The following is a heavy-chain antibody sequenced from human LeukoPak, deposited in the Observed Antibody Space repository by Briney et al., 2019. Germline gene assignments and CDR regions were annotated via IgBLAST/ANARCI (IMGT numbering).Heavy chain of an antibody. D-gene: IGHD3-10*01. CDR3: ARGDYGSGSYYRFDP. CDR2: IYYSGST. Sequence: SETLSLTCTVSGGSISSYYWSWIRQPPGKGLAWIGYIYYSGSTNYNPSLKSRVTISVDTSKNQFSLKLSSVTAADTAVYYCARGDYGSGSYYRFDPWGQGTLVTVSS. CDR1: GGSISSYY. V-gene: IGHV4-59*01. J-gene: IGHJ5*02.